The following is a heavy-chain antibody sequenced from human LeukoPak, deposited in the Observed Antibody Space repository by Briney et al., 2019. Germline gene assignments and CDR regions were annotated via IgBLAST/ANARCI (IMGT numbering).Heavy chain of an antibody. CDR2: INPNNGGT. J-gene: IGHJ3*02. V-gene: IGHV1-2*06. D-gene: IGHD3-22*01. CDR1: GYTFTGYY. Sequence: ASVKVSCKASGYTFTGYYIHWVRQAPGQGLEWMGRINPNNGGTNYAQKFQGRVTMTRDMSMSTAYMELSRLRSDDTAVYYCAGEDNSSGYRPFDIWGQGTMVSVPS. CDR3: AGEDNSSGYRPFDI.